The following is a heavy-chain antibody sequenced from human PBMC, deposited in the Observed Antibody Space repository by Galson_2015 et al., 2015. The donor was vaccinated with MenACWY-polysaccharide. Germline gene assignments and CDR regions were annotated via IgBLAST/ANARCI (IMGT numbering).Heavy chain of an antibody. CDR1: GGSFSGYY. CDR2: INHSGST. Sequence: TLSLTCAVYGGSFSGYYWSWIRQPPGKGLEWIGEINHSGSTNYNPSLKSRVTISVDTSKNQFSLKLSSVTAADTAVYYCARGRGYSYGRRAYFDYWGQGTLVTVSS. J-gene: IGHJ4*02. D-gene: IGHD5-18*01. CDR3: ARGRGYSYGRRAYFDY. V-gene: IGHV4-34*01.